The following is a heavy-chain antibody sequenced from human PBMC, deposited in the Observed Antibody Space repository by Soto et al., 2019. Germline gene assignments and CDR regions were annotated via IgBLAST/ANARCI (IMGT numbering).Heavy chain of an antibody. CDR3: ASALGGWTTDS. V-gene: IGHV4-59*01. CDR2: IYSSGST. J-gene: IGHJ4*02. CDR1: GGSMSTYY. D-gene: IGHD6-19*01. Sequence: PSETLSLTCTASGGSMSTYYWNWIRQAPGQGLEWIGYIYSSGSTNYNPSLKSRVAMSIDTSKMQFSLSLTSVTAADTAVYYCASALGGWTTDSWGQGTLVTVYS.